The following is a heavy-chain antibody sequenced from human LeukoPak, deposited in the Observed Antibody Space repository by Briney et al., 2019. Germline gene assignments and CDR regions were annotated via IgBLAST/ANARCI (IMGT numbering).Heavy chain of an antibody. CDR3: AKGGYCSSTSCYSDY. CDR1: GFTFDDYA. D-gene: IGHD2-2*01. J-gene: IGHJ4*02. Sequence: GGSLRLSCAASGFTFDDYAMHWVRQAPGKGLEWVSGISWNSGSIGYADSVKGRFTISRDNAKNSLYLQMNSLRAEDTALYCCAKGGYCSSTSCYSDYWGQGTLVTVSS. CDR2: ISWNSGSI. V-gene: IGHV3-9*01.